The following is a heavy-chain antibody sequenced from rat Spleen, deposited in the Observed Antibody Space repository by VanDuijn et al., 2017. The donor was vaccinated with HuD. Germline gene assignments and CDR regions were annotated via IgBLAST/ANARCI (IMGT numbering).Heavy chain of an antibody. J-gene: IGHJ2*01. V-gene: IGHV5-20*01. D-gene: IGHD1-7*01. CDR1: GFTFSSFA. CDR3: AKDIRYFDY. Sequence: EVQLVESGGGLVQPGRSMKLSCAASGFTFSSFAMAWVRQAQTKGLEWVASISYDGGHTYYRDSVKGRFTISRDNAKSSLYLQMDSLRSEDTSTYYCAKDIRYFDYWGQGVMVTVSS. CDR2: ISYDGGHT.